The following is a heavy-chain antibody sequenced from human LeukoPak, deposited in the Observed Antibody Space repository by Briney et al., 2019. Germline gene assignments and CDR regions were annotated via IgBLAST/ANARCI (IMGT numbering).Heavy chain of an antibody. D-gene: IGHD3-3*01. CDR2: IIPIFGTA. Sequence: ASVKVSCKASGGTFSSYAISWVRQAPGQGLEWMGGIIPIFGTANYAQKFQGRATITADESTSTAYMELSSLRSEDTAVYYCARGQYYDFWSGYYYYYGMDVWGQGTTVTVSS. CDR3: ARGQYYDFWSGYYYYYGMDV. J-gene: IGHJ6*02. CDR1: GGTFSSYA. V-gene: IGHV1-69*01.